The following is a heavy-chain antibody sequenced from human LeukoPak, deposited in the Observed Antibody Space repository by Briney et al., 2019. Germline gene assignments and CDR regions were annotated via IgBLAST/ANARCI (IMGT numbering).Heavy chain of an antibody. J-gene: IGHJ6*03. CDR1: GYTFTSYD. D-gene: IGHD6-13*01. CDR2: MNPNSGNT. V-gene: IGHV1-8*01. CDR3: ARGMYSSSCYRRYYYYYMDV. Sequence: ASVKVSCKASGYTFTSYDINWVRQTTGQGLEWMGWMNPNSGNTGYAQKFQGRVTMTRNTSISTAYMELSSLRSEDTAVYYCARGMYSSSCYRRYYYYYMDVWGKGTTVTVSS.